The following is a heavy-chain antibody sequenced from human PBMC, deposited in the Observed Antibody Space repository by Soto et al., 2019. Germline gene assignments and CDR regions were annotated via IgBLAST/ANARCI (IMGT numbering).Heavy chain of an antibody. Sequence: QVQLVESGGGVVQPERSLRLSCAASGFTFSSYGIHCVRQAPGKGLEWVAGISYDGSDKYYADSAKGRFTISRDNSKNTLYLQMNSLRAEDTAVYHCTKDRGSGSGSYYDMDVWGQGTTVIVS. V-gene: IGHV3-30*18. J-gene: IGHJ6*02. CDR2: ISYDGSDK. D-gene: IGHD3-10*01. CDR1: GFTFSSYG. CDR3: TKDRGSGSGSYYDMDV.